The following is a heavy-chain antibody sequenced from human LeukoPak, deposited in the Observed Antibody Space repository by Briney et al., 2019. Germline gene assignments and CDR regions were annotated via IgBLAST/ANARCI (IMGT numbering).Heavy chain of an antibody. CDR1: GYTFTSYG. D-gene: IGHD2-2*01. J-gene: IGHJ5*02. V-gene: IGHV1-18*01. Sequence: ASVKVSCKASGYTFTSYGISWVRQAPGQGLEWMGWISAYNGNTNYAQKLQGRVTMTTDTSTSTAYMELRSLRSDDTAVYYCARDRRYCSSTSCPNWLDPWGQGTLVTVSS. CDR3: ARDRRYCSSTSCPNWLDP. CDR2: ISAYNGNT.